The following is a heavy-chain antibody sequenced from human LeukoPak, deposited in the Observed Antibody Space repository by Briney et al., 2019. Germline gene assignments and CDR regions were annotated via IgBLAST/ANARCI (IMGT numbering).Heavy chain of an antibody. CDR3: ATPYYYDNSVYAFDI. V-gene: IGHV4-34*01. D-gene: IGHD3-22*01. Sequence: SETLSLTCAVYGGSFSGYYWSWIRQPPGKGLEWIGEINHSGSTNYNPSLKSRVTISADTSKNQFSLRLSSVTAADTAVYYCATPYYYDNSVYAFDIWGQGTMVTVSS. CDR2: INHSGST. CDR1: GGSFSGYY. J-gene: IGHJ3*02.